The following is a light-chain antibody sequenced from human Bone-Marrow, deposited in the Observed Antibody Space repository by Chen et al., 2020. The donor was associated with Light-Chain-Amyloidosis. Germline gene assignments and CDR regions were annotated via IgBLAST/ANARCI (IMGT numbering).Light chain of an antibody. V-gene: IGKV1D-13*01. CDR3: KQFAYYPPT. Sequence: AIQLTQSPSSLSASVGERVTISCRASQDIGNCLAWYQHKPGESPRLLIYDAPTLESGVPDRFGGSGSGTDFTLPITGLQLEDFATYFCKQFAYYPPTFGPGTRL. CDR2: DAP. J-gene: IGKJ5*01. CDR1: QDIGNC.